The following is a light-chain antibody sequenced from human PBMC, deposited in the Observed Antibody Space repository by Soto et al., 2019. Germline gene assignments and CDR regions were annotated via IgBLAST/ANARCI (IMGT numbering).Light chain of an antibody. CDR3: QHYNSYSEA. V-gene: IGKV3-20*01. CDR1: QSVSNNY. CDR2: GAS. Sequence: EIVLTQSPGTLSLSPVERATLSCMASQSVSNNYLAWYQQKPGQAPRLLIYGASNRATGIPDRFSGSGSGTDFTLTISSLQPDDFATYYCQHYNSYSEAFGQGTKVDIK. J-gene: IGKJ1*01.